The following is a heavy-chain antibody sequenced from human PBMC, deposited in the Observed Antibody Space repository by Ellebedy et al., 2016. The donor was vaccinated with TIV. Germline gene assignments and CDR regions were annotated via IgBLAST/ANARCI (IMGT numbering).Heavy chain of an antibody. J-gene: IGHJ4*02. CDR3: AKEKRYCSSANCPPGY. Sequence: GGSLRLSXAASGFTFTSYDMHWVRQVPGKGLEWVAVISSDGGRKHYADSVKGRFTISRDNSKNTLFLQMNSLRPEDAAVFYCAKEKRYCSSANCPPGYWGQGNLVTVSS. V-gene: IGHV3-30*18. CDR2: ISSDGGRK. CDR1: GFTFTSYD. D-gene: IGHD2-2*01.